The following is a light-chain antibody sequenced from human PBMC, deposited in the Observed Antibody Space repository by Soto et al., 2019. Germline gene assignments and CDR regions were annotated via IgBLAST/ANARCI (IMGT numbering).Light chain of an antibody. J-gene: IGLJ1*01. CDR1: TSDVGGYNY. CDR2: EVS. Sequence: QSVLTQPAYVSGSPGQSITISCTGTTSDVGGYNYVSWYQQHPGKVPKLLIHEVSNRPSGVSNRFSGSKSGNTASLTISGLQAEDEADYYCLSKTSSISYVFGTGTKVT. CDR3: LSKTSSISYV. V-gene: IGLV2-14*01.